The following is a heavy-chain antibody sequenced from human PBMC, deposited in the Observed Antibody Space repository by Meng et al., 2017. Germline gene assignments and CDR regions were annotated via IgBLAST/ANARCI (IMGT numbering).Heavy chain of an antibody. CDR1: GGTFSSYA. CDR2: IIPIFGTA. D-gene: IGHD2-15*01. Sequence: SVKVSCKASGGTFSSYAISWVRQAPGQGLEWMGGIIPIFGTANYAQKFQGRVTITADESTSTAYMGLSSLGSEDTAVYYCARGRRGGDSSDGSCYVYWGQGTLVTVSS. CDR3: ARGRRGGDSSDGSCYVY. V-gene: IGHV1-69*13. J-gene: IGHJ4*02.